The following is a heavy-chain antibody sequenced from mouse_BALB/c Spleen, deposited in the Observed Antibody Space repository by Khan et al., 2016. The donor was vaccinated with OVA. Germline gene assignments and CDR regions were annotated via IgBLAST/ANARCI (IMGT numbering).Heavy chain of an antibody. J-gene: IGHJ4*01. CDR1: GFSLTTYG. Sequence: QVQLKQSGPGLVAPSQSLSITYTVSGFSLTTYGVNWVRQPPGKGLEWLGVIWGDGSTNYHSVLISRLSISTDNSTSQVFFKLNSLQTDDTAAYYCAKWGDVYAVDSWGQGTSVTVAS. CDR3: AKWGDVYAVDS. V-gene: IGHV2-3*01. CDR2: IWGDGST. D-gene: IGHD2-13*01.